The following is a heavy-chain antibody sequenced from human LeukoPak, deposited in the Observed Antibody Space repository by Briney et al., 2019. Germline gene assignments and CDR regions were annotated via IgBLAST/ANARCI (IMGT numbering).Heavy chain of an antibody. CDR1: GGSISSRPYY. D-gene: IGHD3-10*01. CDR3: ARRGGAGSPHPDAFDI. V-gene: IGHV4-39*01. Sequence: SETLSLTCTVSGGSISSRPYYWGWIRQPPGKGLEWLGSFDYSGSTYYKPSLKSRATISVDTSKNQFSLKLSSVTAADTAMYYCARRGGAGSPHPDAFDIWGQGTMVTVSS. CDR2: FDYSGST. J-gene: IGHJ3*02.